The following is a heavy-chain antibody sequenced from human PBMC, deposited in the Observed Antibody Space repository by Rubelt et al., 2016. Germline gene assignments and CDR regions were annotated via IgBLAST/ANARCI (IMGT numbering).Heavy chain of an antibody. CDR2: IYYSGST. CDR1: GGSISNYY. J-gene: IGHJ4*02. V-gene: IGHV4-59*12. Sequence: QVQLQESGPGLVKSSETLSLTCTVSGGSISNYYWSWIRQPPGKGLEWIGHIYYSGSTYYNPSLNSRVTISVDMSKNHFSLKLSSVTAADTAVYYCANSMNWGADYWGQGTLVTVSS. CDR3: ANSMNWGADY. D-gene: IGHD7-27*01.